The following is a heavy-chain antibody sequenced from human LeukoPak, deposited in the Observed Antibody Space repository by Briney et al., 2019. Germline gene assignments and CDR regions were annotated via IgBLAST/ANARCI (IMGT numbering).Heavy chain of an antibody. CDR2: IYSGGST. J-gene: IGHJ4*02. D-gene: IGHD2-2*01. CDR3: VKVFAPAGPFDY. Sequence: GGSLRLSCAASGFTVSSNYMSWVRQAPGKGLEWVSVIYSGGSTYYADSVKGRFTISRDNSKNTLYLQMNSLRAEDTAVYYCVKVFAPAGPFDYWGQGTLVTVSS. V-gene: IGHV3-66*01. CDR1: GFTVSSNY.